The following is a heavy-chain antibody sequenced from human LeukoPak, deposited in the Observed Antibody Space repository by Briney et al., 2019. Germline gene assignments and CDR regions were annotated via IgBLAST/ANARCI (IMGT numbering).Heavy chain of an antibody. CDR1: GYTFTSYD. V-gene: IGHV1-8*01. CDR2: MNPNSGNT. J-gene: IGHJ5*02. CDR3: ARGPLVRLPSSFDP. D-gene: IGHD3-16*02. Sequence: ASVKVSCKASGYTFTSYDINCVRQATGQGLEWMGWMNPNSGNTGYAQKFQGRITMTRDTSISTAYMELSSLRSEDTAVYYCARGPLVRLPSSFDPWGQGTLVTVSS.